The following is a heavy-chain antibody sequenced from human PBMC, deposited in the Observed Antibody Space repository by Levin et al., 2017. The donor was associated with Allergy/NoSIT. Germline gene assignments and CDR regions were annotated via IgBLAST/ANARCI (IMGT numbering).Heavy chain of an antibody. V-gene: IGHV3-11*01. D-gene: IGHD3-10*01. Sequence: GESLKIYCAASGFTFSDYQMSWIRQAPGKGLEWVSFISSGGTTIYYADSLKGRFTISRDNAKNSLYLQMNSLRAEDTAVYYCAREMIRGVIIGAFDYWGQGTLVSVSS. CDR3: AREMIRGVIIGAFDY. CDR2: ISSGGTTI. J-gene: IGHJ4*02. CDR1: GFTFSDYQ.